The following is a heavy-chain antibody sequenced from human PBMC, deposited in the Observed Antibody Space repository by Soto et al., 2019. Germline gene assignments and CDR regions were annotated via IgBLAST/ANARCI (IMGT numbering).Heavy chain of an antibody. CDR3: ARGPGYCSSTTCLLLDY. J-gene: IGHJ4*02. CDR2: INHSGST. CDR1: VGSFSCYY. Sequence: PSETLSLTCAVYVGSFSCYYWSWIRQPPGKGLEWIGEINHSGSTKXXPSLKSRVXISVDTSKNQFXLKLSXFTSADTAVXYCARGPGYCSSTTCLLLDYWGQGTLVXVSS. D-gene: IGHD2-2*03. V-gene: IGHV4-34*01.